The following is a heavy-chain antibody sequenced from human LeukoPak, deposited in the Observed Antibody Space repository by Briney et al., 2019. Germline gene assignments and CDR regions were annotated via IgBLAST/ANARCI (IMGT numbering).Heavy chain of an antibody. V-gene: IGHV3-48*01. J-gene: IGHJ4*02. CDR3: ARPAADCGGDCYWAFDY. D-gene: IGHD2-21*01. CDR1: GFTFSTYP. Sequence: GGSLRLSCAASGFTFSTYPMNWVRQAPGKGLEWVPYISSRSSTIYYADSVKGRFTISRDNAKNSLYLQMNSLRAEDTAVYYCARPAADCGGDCYWAFDYWGQGTLVTVSS. CDR2: ISSRSSTI.